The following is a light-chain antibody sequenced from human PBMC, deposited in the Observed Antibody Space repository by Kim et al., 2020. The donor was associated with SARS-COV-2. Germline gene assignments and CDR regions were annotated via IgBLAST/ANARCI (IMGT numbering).Light chain of an antibody. J-gene: IGLJ3*02. CDR1: KLGDKY. CDR2: QDS. Sequence: VYPGQTASITCSGDKLGDKYACWYQQKPGRSPVLVIYQDSKRPSGIPERFSGSNSGNTATLTISGTQAMDEADYYCQAWDSSTWVFGGGTQLTVL. CDR3: QAWDSSTWV. V-gene: IGLV3-1*01.